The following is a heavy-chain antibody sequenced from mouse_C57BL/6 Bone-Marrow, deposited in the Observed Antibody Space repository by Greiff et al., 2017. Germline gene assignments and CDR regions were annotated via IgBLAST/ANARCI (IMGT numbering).Heavy chain of an antibody. CDR2: IDPSDSET. CDR1: GYTFTSYW. V-gene: IGHV1-52*01. D-gene: IGHD2-13*01. J-gene: IGHJ3*01. Sequence: VQLQQSGAELVRPGSSVKLSCKASGYTFTSYWMHWVKQRPIQGLEWIGNIDPSDSETHYNQKFKDKATLTVDKSSRTAYMQLSSLTSEDSAVYYCARSLLYGDCDAYWGQGTLVTVSA. CDR3: ARSLLYGDCDAY.